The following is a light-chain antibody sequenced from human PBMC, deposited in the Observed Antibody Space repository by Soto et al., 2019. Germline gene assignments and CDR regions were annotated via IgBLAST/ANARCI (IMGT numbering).Light chain of an antibody. J-gene: IGKJ1*01. Sequence: DIQLTQSPSTLSASVGDRVTITCRASQNINYWLAWYQQKPGKAPKVRIYDASSLESGVPSRFSGSGSGTEFTLTISSMQPDDFATYYCQQYNSYSTFGQGTKVDIK. CDR2: DAS. CDR3: QQYNSYST. V-gene: IGKV1-5*01. CDR1: QNINYW.